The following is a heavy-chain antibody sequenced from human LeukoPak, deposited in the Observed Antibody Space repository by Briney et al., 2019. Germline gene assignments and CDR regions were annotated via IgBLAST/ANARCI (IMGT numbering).Heavy chain of an antibody. Sequence: PSETLSLTCTVSGYSISSGYYWGWIRQPPGKGLEWIGSFYHSGSTYYNPSLKSRVTIPVDTSKNQFSLKLSSVTAADTAVYYCARYERGGATTDYWGQGTLVTVSS. CDR3: ARYERGGATTDY. D-gene: IGHD1-26*01. CDR1: GYSISSGYY. V-gene: IGHV4-38-2*02. J-gene: IGHJ4*02. CDR2: FYHSGST.